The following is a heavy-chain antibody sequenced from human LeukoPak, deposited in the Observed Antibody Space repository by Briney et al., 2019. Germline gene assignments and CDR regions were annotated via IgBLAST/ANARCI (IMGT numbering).Heavy chain of an antibody. V-gene: IGHV4-59*01. CDR2: IYDSGST. CDR3: ARVRSRDGYLYFDY. D-gene: IGHD5-24*01. Sequence: KPSETLSLTCTVSGGSISSYYWSWIRQPPGKGLEWIGYIYDSGSTNYNPSLKSRVTISVDTSKNQFSLKLSSVTAADTAVYYCARVRSRDGYLYFDYWGQGTLVTVSS. CDR1: GGSISSYY. J-gene: IGHJ4*02.